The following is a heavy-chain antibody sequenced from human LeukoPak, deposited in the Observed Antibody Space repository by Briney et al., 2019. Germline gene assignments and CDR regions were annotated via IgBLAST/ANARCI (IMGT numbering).Heavy chain of an antibody. CDR1: GYTFTNYG. D-gene: IGHD4-11*01. Sequence: ASVMVSCKASGYTFTNYGISWVRQAPGQGLEWMAWISANNGETRFAQNLQGRVTMTTDTSTTTAYMELRSLTSDDTAVYYCARDPTTQTFDYWGQGTLVTVSS. V-gene: IGHV1-18*04. J-gene: IGHJ4*02. CDR3: ARDPTTQTFDY. CDR2: ISANNGET.